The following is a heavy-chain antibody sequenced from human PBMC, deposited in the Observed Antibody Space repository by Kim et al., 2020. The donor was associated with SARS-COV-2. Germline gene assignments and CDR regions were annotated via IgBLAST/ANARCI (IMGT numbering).Heavy chain of an antibody. V-gene: IGHV3-23*01. J-gene: IGHJ4*02. D-gene: IGHD3-22*01. Sequence: SVKGRFTISRDNSKNTLYLQMNSLRAEDTAVYYCAKDIFGSGYYFEPFDYWGQGTLVTVSS. CDR3: AKDIFGSGYYFEPFDY.